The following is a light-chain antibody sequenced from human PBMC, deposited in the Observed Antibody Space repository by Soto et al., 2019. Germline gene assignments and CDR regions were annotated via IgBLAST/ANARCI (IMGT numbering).Light chain of an antibody. CDR2: LGS. CDR3: MQNLQTPLT. J-gene: IGKJ4*01. V-gene: IGKV2-28*01. Sequence: DIVMTQSPLSLPVTPGEPASISCRSSQSLLHSDGYKHLDWYLQKPGQSSQLLINLGSNRASWVRDRVSGSGSGTDFTLKISRVEAADVGIYYWMQNLQTPLTFGGGTKVEIK. CDR1: QSLLHSDGYKH.